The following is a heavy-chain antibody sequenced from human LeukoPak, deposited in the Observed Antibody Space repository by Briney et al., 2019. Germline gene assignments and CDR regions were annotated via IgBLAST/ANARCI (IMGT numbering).Heavy chain of an antibody. Sequence: DSVKGRFTISRDNSKNTLYLQMNSLRTEDTAVYYCAKGLDIVGGTFDYWGQGTLVTVSS. J-gene: IGHJ4*02. CDR3: AKGLDIVGGTFDY. D-gene: IGHD1-26*01. V-gene: IGHV3-30*02.